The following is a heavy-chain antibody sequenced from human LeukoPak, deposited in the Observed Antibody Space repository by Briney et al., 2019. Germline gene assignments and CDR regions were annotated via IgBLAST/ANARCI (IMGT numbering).Heavy chain of an antibody. D-gene: IGHD3-22*01. CDR1: GGTFSSYA. Sequence: ASVKVSCKASGGTFSSYAISWVRQAPGQGLEWMGGIIPIFGTANYAQKFQGRVTITTDESTSTAYMELSSLRSEDTAVYYCARLDGYYYDSSGYPSGDYWGQGTLVTVSS. CDR3: ARLDGYYYDSSGYPSGDY. J-gene: IGHJ4*02. CDR2: IIPIFGTA. V-gene: IGHV1-69*05.